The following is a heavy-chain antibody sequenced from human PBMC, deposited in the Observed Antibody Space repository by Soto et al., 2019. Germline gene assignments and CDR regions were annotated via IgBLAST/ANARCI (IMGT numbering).Heavy chain of an antibody. CDR2: IIPSGGST. CDR3: ARERLAGTSNITYYYDMDV. D-gene: IGHD1-7*01. CDR1: GYTCSSYY. V-gene: IGHV1-46*04. Sequence: SLKMSCRASGYTCSSYYMHWVGHPPGQGRQWMGIIIPSGGSTSYAQKLQCRVTITRDASTSTVYMELSCLSSEDSAVYYCARERLAGTSNITYYYDMDVWGQGTTVTVSS. J-gene: IGHJ6*02.